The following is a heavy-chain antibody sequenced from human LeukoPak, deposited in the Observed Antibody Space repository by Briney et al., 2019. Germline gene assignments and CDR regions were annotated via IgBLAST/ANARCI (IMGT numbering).Heavy chain of an antibody. CDR1: GGSVGSVSYY. Sequence: SETRSLTCTVSGGSVGSVSYYWSWSRQPPGRGLEWTVYIYYSGSTNYNPSLKNRLTISVDTSKKHFSLKLSSVNAADTDVYYCAREVVVPAAQYYYYYGMDVWGKGTTVTVSS. J-gene: IGHJ6*04. CDR3: AREVVVPAAQYYYYYGMDV. D-gene: IGHD2-2*01. CDR2: IYYSGST. V-gene: IGHV4-61*03.